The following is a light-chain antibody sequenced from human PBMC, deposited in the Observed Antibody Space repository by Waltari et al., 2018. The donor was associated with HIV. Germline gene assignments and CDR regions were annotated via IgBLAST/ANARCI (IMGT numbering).Light chain of an antibody. CDR3: QSADSSGTPNWV. V-gene: IGLV3-25*03. CDR1: ALATHY. CDR2: KDT. J-gene: IGLJ3*02. Sequence: SYELTQPPSVSLSPGQTARIICSGDALATHYAYWYQQKPGQAPVLVIYKDTERPSGIPERFSGSSSGTTVTLTISGVQAEDEADYYCQSADSSGTPNWVFGGGTKLTVL.